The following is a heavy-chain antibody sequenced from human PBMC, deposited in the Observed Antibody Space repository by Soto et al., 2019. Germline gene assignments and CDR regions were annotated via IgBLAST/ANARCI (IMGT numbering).Heavy chain of an antibody. CDR3: ARDHGYCSGGSCFNWFDP. J-gene: IGHJ5*02. CDR2: ISSSSSYI. Sequence: GGSLSLCWAASGFAFICYSMNWVRQAPGKGLEWVSSISSSSSYIYYADSVKGRFTISRDNAKNSLYLQMNSLRAEDTAVYYCARDHGYCSGGSCFNWFDPWGQGTLVTVSS. V-gene: IGHV3-21*01. CDR1: GFAFICYS. D-gene: IGHD2-15*01.